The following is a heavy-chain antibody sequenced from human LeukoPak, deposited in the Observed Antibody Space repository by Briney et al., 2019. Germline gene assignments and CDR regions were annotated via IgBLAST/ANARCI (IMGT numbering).Heavy chain of an antibody. J-gene: IGHJ4*02. CDR2: INTNTGNP. CDR3: ARDGLRGVPGRDY. CDR1: GYTFTSYG. D-gene: IGHD1-1*01. Sequence: ASVKVSCKASGYTFTSYGISWVRQAPGQGLEWMGWINTNTGNPTYAQGFTGRFVFSLDTSVSTAYLQISSLKAEDTAVYYCARDGLRGVPGRDYWGQGTLVTVSS. V-gene: IGHV7-4-1*02.